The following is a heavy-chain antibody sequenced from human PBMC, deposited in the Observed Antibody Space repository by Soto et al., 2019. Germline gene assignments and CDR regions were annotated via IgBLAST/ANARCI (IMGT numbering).Heavy chain of an antibody. Sequence: EVQLVDSGGGLVQPGGSLRLSCAASGFTFSTYWIHWVRQVPGKGLVWVSRIRGDGTRTNYADSVRARFTVSRDNSKNTLYMQINSPTAEDTAVYYCARGTLTSIDMVDYWGQGSLVTVSS. D-gene: IGHD2-21*01. V-gene: IGHV3-74*01. CDR3: ARGTLTSIDMVDY. J-gene: IGHJ4*02. CDR2: IRGDGTRT. CDR1: GFTFSTYW.